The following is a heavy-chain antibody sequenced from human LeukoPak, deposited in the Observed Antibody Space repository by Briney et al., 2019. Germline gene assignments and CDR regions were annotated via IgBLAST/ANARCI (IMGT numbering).Heavy chain of an antibody. D-gene: IGHD6-6*01. CDR2: INHSGST. Sequence: GSLRLSCAVSGFTFSTYSMNWVRQPPGKGLEWIGEINHSGSTNYSPSLKSRVTISVNTSKNQFSLKLTSVHAADTAVYYCARAGFALAPHRGTPFDYWGQGTLVTVSS. J-gene: IGHJ4*02. CDR1: GFTFSTYS. V-gene: IGHV4-34*01. CDR3: ARAGFALAPHRGTPFDY.